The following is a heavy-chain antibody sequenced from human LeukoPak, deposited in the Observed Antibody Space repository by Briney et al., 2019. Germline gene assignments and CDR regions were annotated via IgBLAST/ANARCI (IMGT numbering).Heavy chain of an antibody. CDR2: INPNSGGT. D-gene: IGHD2/OR15-2a*01. CDR3: ARDLSPVEAWGYY. J-gene: IGHJ4*02. Sequence: GASVKVSCKASGYTFTGYYMHWVRRAPGQGLEWMGWINPNSGGTNYAQKFQGRVTMTRDTSISTAYMELSRLRSDDTAVYYCARDLSPVEAWGYYWGQGTLVTVSS. V-gene: IGHV1-2*02. CDR1: GYTFTGYY.